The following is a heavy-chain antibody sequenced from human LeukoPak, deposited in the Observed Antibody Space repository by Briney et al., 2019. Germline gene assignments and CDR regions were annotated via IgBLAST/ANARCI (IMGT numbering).Heavy chain of an antibody. CDR2: INPNSGGT. CDR3: ASNLGYCSSTSCYSDYYYMDV. D-gene: IGHD2-2*01. Sequence: ASVKVSCKASGYTFTGYYMHWVRQAPGQGLEWMGWINPNSGGTNYAQKFQGRVTMTRDMSISTAYMELSRLRSDDTAVSYCASNLGYCSSTSCYSDYYYMDVWSKGTTVTVSS. CDR1: GYTFTGYY. J-gene: IGHJ6*03. V-gene: IGHV1-2*02.